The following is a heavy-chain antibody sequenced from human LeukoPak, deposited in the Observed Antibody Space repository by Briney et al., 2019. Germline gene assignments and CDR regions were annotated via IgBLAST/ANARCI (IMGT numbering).Heavy chain of an antibody. CDR3: ARVLDSGSLDY. V-gene: IGHV1-18*01. J-gene: IGHJ4*02. Sequence: ASVKVSCKASGYTFSRYAISWVRQAPGQGLEWMGWISAYNGNTNYAQKLQGRVTMTTDTSTSTAYMELRSLRSDDTAVYYCARVLDSGSLDYWGQGTLVTVSS. CDR1: GYTFSRYA. D-gene: IGHD1-26*01. CDR2: ISAYNGNT.